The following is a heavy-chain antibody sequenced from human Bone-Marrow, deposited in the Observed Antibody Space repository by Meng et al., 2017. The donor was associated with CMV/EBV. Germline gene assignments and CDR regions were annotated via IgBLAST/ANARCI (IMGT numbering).Heavy chain of an antibody. J-gene: IGHJ2*01. Sequence: GESLKISCAASGFTFSSYAMSWVRQAPGKGLEWVSVIYSGGSSTYYADSVKGRFTISRDNSKNTLYLQMNSLRAEDTAVYYCARRNWYFDLWGRGTLVTVSS. V-gene: IGHV3-23*03. CDR3: ARRNWYFDL. CDR2: IYSGGSST. CDR1: GFTFSSYA.